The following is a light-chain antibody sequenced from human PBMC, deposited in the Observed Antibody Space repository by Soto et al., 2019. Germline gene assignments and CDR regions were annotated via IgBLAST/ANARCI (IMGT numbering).Light chain of an antibody. J-gene: IGKJ4*01. CDR2: GAS. CDR1: QSVSNNY. V-gene: IGKV3-20*01. Sequence: EIVLTQSPCTLSLSPGERATLSCRASQSVSNNYLAWYQQKPGQAPRLLIYGASSRATGIPDRFSGSGSATDFTLTISRLEPEDFAVYFCQQSGSSPLTFGGGTRWIS. CDR3: QQSGSSPLT.